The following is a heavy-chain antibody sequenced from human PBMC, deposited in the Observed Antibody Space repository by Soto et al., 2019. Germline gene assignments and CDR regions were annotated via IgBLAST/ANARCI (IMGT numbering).Heavy chain of an antibody. CDR1: GQSITGPIYY. D-gene: IGHD6-13*01. CDR2: IYYSGST. J-gene: IGHJ4*02. V-gene: IGHV4-39*02. Sequence: SETLSLTCVLLGQSITGPIYYWGWIRQPPGKGLEWIGSIYYSGSTYYNPSLKSRVTISVDTSKNHFSLKLTSVTAADTAVYYCARPGGSGWFYFDSWGQGSQVTVS. CDR3: ARPGGSGWFYFDS.